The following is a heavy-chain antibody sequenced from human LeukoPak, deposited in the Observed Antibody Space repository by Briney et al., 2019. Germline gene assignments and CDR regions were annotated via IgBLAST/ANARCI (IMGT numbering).Heavy chain of an antibody. V-gene: IGHV1-2*06. J-gene: IGHJ4*02. CDR1: GYTLTDYY. CDR2: INPNSGGT. CDR3: ARVGYYGSSGYYEY. D-gene: IGHD3-22*01. Sequence: ASVKVSCKASGYTLTDYYMHWVRQAPGQGLEWMGRINPNSGGTNYAQKFQGRVTMTRDTSIGTVYMELSRLRSDDTAVYYCARVGYYGSSGYYEYWGQGTLVTVSS.